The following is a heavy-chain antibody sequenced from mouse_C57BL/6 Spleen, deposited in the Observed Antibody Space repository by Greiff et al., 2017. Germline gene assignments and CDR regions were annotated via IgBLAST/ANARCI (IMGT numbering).Heavy chain of an antibody. CDR1: GYSFTDYN. CDR3: ARGDDYGGNWFAY. J-gene: IGHJ3*01. Sequence: VQLQQSGPELVKPGASVKISCKASGYSFTDYNMNWVKQSTGKSLEWIGVINPNYGSTSYNQKFKGKATLTVDQSSSTAYMQLNSLTSEDSAVYYCARGDDYGGNWFAYWGQGALVTVSA. V-gene: IGHV1-39*01. D-gene: IGHD2-4*01. CDR2: INPNYGST.